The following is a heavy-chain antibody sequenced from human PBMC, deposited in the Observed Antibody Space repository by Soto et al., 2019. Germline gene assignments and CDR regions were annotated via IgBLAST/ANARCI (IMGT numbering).Heavy chain of an antibody. CDR2: IYPGDSDT. D-gene: IGHD1-7*01. J-gene: IGHJ5*02. CDR1: GYSFTNYW. V-gene: IGHV5-51*01. Sequence: PGESLKISCKGSGYSFTNYWIGWVRQMPGKGLEWMGIIYPGDSDTRYSPSFQGQVIISADKSISTAYLQWSSLKASDTAMYYCARQGSGTTRGNWFDPWGQGTLVTVSS. CDR3: ARQGSGTTRGNWFDP.